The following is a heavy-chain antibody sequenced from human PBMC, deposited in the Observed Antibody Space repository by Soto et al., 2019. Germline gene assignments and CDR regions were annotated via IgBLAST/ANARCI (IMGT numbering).Heavy chain of an antibody. V-gene: IGHV1-3*01. Sequence: ASVKVSCKASGYTFTSYAMHWVRQAPGQRLEWMGWINAGNGNTKYSQKFQGRVTITRDTSASTAYMELSSLRSEDTAVYYCARDPSVRGVIFYYYGMDVWGQGTTVTVSS. CDR2: INAGNGNT. D-gene: IGHD3-10*01. CDR1: GYTFTSYA. CDR3: ARDPSVRGVIFYYYGMDV. J-gene: IGHJ6*02.